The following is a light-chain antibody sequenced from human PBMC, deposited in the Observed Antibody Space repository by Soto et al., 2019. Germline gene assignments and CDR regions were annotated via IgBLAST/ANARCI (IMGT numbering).Light chain of an antibody. V-gene: IGKV1-13*02. J-gene: IGKJ3*01. CDR2: DAS. CDR3: QQFNSYHLFT. Sequence: AIQLTQSPSSLSASVGDRVTITCRASQGISSALAWYQQKPGKAPKLLIYDASSLESGVPSRFSGSGSGTDFTLTISSLQPEDFVTYYCQQFNSYHLFTFGPGTKVDIK. CDR1: QGISSA.